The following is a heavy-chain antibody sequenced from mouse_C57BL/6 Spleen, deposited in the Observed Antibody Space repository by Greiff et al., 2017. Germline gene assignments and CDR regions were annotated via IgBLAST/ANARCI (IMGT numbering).Heavy chain of an antibody. CDR3: ARDRGYGRYFDV. V-gene: IGHV5-16*01. CDR1: GFTFSDYY. D-gene: IGHD2-2*01. J-gene: IGHJ1*03. Sequence: EVQLMESEGGLVQPGSSMKLSCTASGFTFSDYYMAWVRQVPEKGLEWVANINYDGSSTYYLDSLKSRFIISRDNAKNILYLQMSSLKSEDTATYYCARDRGYGRYFDVWGTGTTVTVSS. CDR2: INYDGSST.